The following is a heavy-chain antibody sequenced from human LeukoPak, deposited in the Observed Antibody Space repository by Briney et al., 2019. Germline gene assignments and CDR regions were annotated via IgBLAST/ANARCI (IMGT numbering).Heavy chain of an antibody. CDR2: FCYSGSA. CDR1: GGSISSSNYY. D-gene: IGHD4-17*01. CDR3: ARQADYGDLPFFDY. V-gene: IGHV4-39*01. Sequence: PSETLSLTCTVSGGSISSSNYYWGWVRQPPGKGLEWIGSFCYSGSAYYNPSLKRRVTISLDTSKNQFSLKLSSVTAADTAVYYCARQADYGDLPFFDYWGQGTLVTVSS. J-gene: IGHJ4*02.